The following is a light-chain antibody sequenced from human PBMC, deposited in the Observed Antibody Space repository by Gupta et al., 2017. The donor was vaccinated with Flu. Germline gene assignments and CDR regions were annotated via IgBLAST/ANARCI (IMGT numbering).Light chain of an antibody. V-gene: IGLV3-21*02. CDR1: SVASKS. CDR2: DDS. Sequence: SYVLTQPPSVAVAPGQTARITCGGNSVASKSVHWYQQKSGQAPVLVVYDDSDRPSGIPERFSGSNSGNTATLTISRVEAGDEADYYCQVWNSGSDHYVFGSGPQVTV. CDR3: QVWNSGSDHYV. J-gene: IGLJ1*01.